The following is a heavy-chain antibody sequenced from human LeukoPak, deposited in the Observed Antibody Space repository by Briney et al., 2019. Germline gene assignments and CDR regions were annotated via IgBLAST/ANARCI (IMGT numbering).Heavy chain of an antibody. CDR3: AKSGYQLLAGNWFDP. CDR2: ISYDGSNK. CDR1: GFTFSTYG. J-gene: IGHJ5*02. Sequence: GGSLGLSCAASGFTFSTYGMHWVRQAPGKGLEWVAVISYDGSNKNYADSVKGRFTISRDNSRNTLDLQMNSLRPEDTAVYYCAKSGYQLLAGNWFDPWGQGTLVTVSS. D-gene: IGHD2-2*01. V-gene: IGHV3-30*18.